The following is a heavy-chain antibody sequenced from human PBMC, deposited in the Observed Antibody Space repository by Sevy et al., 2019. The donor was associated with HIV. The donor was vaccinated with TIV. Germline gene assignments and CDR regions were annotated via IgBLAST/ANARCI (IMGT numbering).Heavy chain of an antibody. CDR2: IKQDGSEK. J-gene: IGHJ6*02. CDR1: GFTFSSYW. CDR3: ARGGITMVRGIIPYYYYGMDV. V-gene: IGHV3-7*01. D-gene: IGHD3-10*01. Sequence: GGSLRLSCAASGFTFSSYWMSWVRQAPGKGLEWVANIKQDGSEKYYVDSVKGRFTISRDNAKNSLYLQMNSPRAEDTAVYYCARGGITMVRGIIPYYYYGMDVWGQGTTVTVSS.